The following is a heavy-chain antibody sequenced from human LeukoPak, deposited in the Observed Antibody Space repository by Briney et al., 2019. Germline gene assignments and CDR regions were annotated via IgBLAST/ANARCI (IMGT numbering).Heavy chain of an antibody. V-gene: IGHV1-46*01. D-gene: IGHD3-10*01. CDR3: ARDDRSSVLLWFGEPAYYFDY. CDR1: GYTFTSYY. CDR2: INPSGGST. Sequence: GASVKVSCKASGYTFTSYYMHWVRQAPGQGLEWMGIINPSGGSTSYAQKFQGRVTMTRDTSTSTVYMELSSLRSEDTAVYYCARDDRSSVLLWFGEPAYYFDYWGQGTLVTVSS. J-gene: IGHJ4*02.